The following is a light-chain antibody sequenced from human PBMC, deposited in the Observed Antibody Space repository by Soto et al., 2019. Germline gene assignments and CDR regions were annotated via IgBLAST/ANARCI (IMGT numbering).Light chain of an antibody. CDR2: GAS. CDR1: QSVNSNY. V-gene: IGKV3-20*01. J-gene: IGKJ4*01. Sequence: EIVLTQSPGTLPLSPGDRATLSCRASQSVNSNYLAWYQQKPGQAPRLLLYGASSRAIGIPDRFSGSGSGADFTLTISRREPEDYGVYYCQQYDTSPPLTFGGGTKVEIK. CDR3: QQYDTSPPLT.